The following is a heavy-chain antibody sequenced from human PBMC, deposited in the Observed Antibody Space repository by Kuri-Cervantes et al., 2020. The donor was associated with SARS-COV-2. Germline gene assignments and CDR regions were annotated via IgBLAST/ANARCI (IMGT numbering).Heavy chain of an antibody. V-gene: IGHV3-30*18. J-gene: IGHJ4*02. Sequence: GGSLRLSCAASGFTFSSYGMHWVRQAPGKGLEWVAVISYDGSNKYYADSVKGRFTISRDNSKNTLYLQMNSLRAEDTAVYYCAKDLRLLWFGELLYWGQGTLVTVPQ. CDR1: GFTFSSYG. CDR3: AKDLRLLWFGELLY. CDR2: ISYDGSNK. D-gene: IGHD3-10*01.